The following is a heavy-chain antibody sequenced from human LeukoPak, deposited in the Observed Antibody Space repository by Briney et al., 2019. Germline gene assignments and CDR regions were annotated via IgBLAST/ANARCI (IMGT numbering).Heavy chain of an antibody. J-gene: IGHJ4*02. Sequence: SETLSLTCTVSGGSISSSSYYWGWIRQPPGKGLEWIGSIYYSGSTYYNPSLKSRVTISVDTSKNQFSLKLSSVTAADTAVYYCARRIAAAGTGFDYWGQGTLVTVSS. V-gene: IGHV4-39*01. CDR3: ARRIAAAGTGFDY. CDR1: GGSISSSSYY. D-gene: IGHD6-13*01. CDR2: IYYSGST.